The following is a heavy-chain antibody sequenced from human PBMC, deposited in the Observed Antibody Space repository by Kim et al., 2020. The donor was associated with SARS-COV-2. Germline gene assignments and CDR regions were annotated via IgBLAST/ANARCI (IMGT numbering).Heavy chain of an antibody. CDR3: AASSAFGPMIAFDI. CDR2: IVVGSGNT. J-gene: IGHJ3*02. D-gene: IGHD3-16*01. V-gene: IGHV1-58*02. Sequence: SVKVSCKASGFTFTSSAMQWVRQARGQRLEWIGWIVVGSGNTNYAQKFQERVTITRDMSTSTAYMELSSLRSEDTAVYYCAASSAFGPMIAFDIWGQGTMVTVSS. CDR1: GFTFTSSA.